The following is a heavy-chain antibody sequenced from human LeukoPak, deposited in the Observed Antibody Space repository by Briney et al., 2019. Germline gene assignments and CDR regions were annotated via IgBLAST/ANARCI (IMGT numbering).Heavy chain of an antibody. J-gene: IGHJ4*02. CDR3: ARDRVGATDYFDY. Sequence: HPGGSLRLSCAASGFTFNNAWMNWVRQAPGKGLEWVAVISYDGSNKYYADSVKGRFTISRDNSKNTLYLQMNSLRAEDTAVYYCARDRVGATDYFDYWGQGTLVTVSS. CDR2: ISYDGSNK. CDR1: GFTFNNAW. D-gene: IGHD1-26*01. V-gene: IGHV3-30-3*01.